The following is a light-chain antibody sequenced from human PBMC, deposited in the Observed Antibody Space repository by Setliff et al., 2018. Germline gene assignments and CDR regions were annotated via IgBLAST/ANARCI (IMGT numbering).Light chain of an antibody. CDR2: DVN. CDR3: FSYTSSRSYV. V-gene: IGLV2-11*01. Sequence: QSVLAQPRSVSGSPGQSVSISCTGTSSDVGGYDYVSWYQHHPGRAPKFMIYDVNKRPSGVSNRFSGSKSGNTASLTISGLQAEDEADYYCFSYTSSRSYVFGSGTKVTVL. CDR1: SSDVGGYDY. J-gene: IGLJ1*01.